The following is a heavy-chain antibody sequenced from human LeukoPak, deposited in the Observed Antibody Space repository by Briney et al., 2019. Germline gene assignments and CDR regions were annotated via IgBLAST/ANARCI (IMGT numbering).Heavy chain of an antibody. D-gene: IGHD6-13*01. CDR3: ARDLRPALAAAGTYRGMDV. V-gene: IGHV3-7*01. CDR2: IKRDGSEK. CDR1: GFTFTDYW. Sequence: GGSLRLSCAASGFTFTDYWMSWVRQAPGKGLEWLANIKRDGSEKYYVDSVKGRFTISRDNAKNSLYLQMNSLRAEDTAVYYCARDLRPALAAAGTYRGMDVWGKGTTVTVSS. J-gene: IGHJ6*04.